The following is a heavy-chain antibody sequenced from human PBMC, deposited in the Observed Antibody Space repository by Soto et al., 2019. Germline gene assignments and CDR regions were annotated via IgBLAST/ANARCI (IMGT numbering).Heavy chain of an antibody. CDR3: AKDLKTSVVRAYDY. CDR2: ISGTGATT. J-gene: IGHJ4*01. CDR1: GFTFSSYA. D-gene: IGHD2-15*01. V-gene: IGHV3-23*01. Sequence: EVQLLESGGGLVQPGGSLRLSCAASGFTFSSYAMTWVRQAPGKGPEWVSVISGTGATTYYADSVKGRFTISRDNSKSKLYLQMNSLRAEDTAVYFCAKDLKTSVVRAYDYWGHGTLVTVSS.